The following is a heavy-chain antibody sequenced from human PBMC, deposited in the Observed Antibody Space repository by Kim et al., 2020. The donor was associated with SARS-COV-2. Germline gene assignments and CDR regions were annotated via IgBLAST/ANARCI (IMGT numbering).Heavy chain of an antibody. CDR2: IYYSGST. CDR1: GGSISSYY. J-gene: IGHJ5*02. Sequence: SETLSLTCTVSGGSISSYYWSWIRQPPGKGLEWIGYIYYSGSTNYNPSLKSRVTISVDTSKNQFSLKLSSVTAADTAMYYCARGSLTTVKRNWFDPWGQGSRGTGCS. V-gene: IGHV4-59*01. CDR3: ARGSLTTVKRNWFDP. D-gene: IGHD4-4*01.